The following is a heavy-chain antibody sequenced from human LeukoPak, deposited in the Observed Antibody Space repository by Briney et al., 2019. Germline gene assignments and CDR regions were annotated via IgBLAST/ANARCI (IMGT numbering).Heavy chain of an antibody. CDR2: IYHSGST. D-gene: IGHD2-21*01. CDR1: GGSISSGGYY. CDR3: AREWEGLVIAIGRDFDY. V-gene: IGHV4-30-2*01. Sequence: PSETLSLTCTVSGGSISSGGYYWSWIRQPPGKGLEWIGYIYHSGSTYYNPSLKSRVTISVDRSKNQFSLKLSSVTAADTAVYYCAREWEGLVIAIGRDFDYWGQGTLVTVSS. J-gene: IGHJ4*02.